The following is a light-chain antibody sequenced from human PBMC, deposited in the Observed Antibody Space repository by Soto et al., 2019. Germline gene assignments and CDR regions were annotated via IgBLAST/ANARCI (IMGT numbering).Light chain of an antibody. Sequence: GDIVTITCRASQSISGWLAWYQQKPGKAPKLLIYDVSSLESGVPSRFSGSGSGTEFPLAISSLQPDDFATYYCQQYNSYPWTFGQGTKV. V-gene: IGKV1-5*01. CDR1: QSISGW. CDR3: QQYNSYPWT. J-gene: IGKJ1*01. CDR2: DVS.